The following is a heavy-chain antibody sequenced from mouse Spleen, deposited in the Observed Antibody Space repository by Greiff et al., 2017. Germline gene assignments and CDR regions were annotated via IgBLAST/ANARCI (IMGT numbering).Heavy chain of an antibody. CDR1: GFTFSSYY. CDR2: ISSGGGST. J-gene: IGHJ2*01. V-gene: IGHV5-12-1*01. CDR3: VRDFDY. Sequence: EVQLVESGGGLVKRGGSLKLSCAASGFTFSSYYMSWVRQTPEKRLEWVATISSGGGSTYYPDSVKGRFTISRDNAKNTLYLQMSSLNSEDTAVYYCVRDFDYWGQGTTLTVSS.